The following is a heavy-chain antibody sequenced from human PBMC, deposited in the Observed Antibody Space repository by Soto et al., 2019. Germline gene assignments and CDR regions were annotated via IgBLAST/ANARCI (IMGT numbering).Heavy chain of an antibody. CDR2: IIPIFGTA. V-gene: IGHV1-69*13. J-gene: IGHJ4*02. D-gene: IGHD2-21*01. CDR1: GGTFSSYA. Sequence: GASVKVSCKASGGTFSSYAISWVRQAPRQGLEWMGGIIPIFGTANYAQKFQGRVTITADESTSTAYMELSSLRSEDTAVYYCWGTGGAGYYFDYWGQGTLVTVSS. CDR3: WGTGGAGYYFDY.